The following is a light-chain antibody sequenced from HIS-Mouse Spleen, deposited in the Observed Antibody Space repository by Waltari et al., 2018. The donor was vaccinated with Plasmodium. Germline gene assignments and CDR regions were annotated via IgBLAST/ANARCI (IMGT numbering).Light chain of an antibody. CDR2: EDS. CDR1: ALPTKY. Sequence: SYELTQPPSVSVSPGQTARIPCSGDALPTKYAYWYQQKSGQAPVLVIYEDSKRPSGIPERLSGTRSGTMATLTSSGAQVEDEADYYCYSTDSSGNHRVFGGGTKLTVL. J-gene: IGLJ3*02. V-gene: IGLV3-10*01. CDR3: YSTDSSGNHRV.